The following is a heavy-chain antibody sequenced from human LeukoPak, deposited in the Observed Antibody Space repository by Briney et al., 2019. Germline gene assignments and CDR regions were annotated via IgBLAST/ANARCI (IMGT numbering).Heavy chain of an antibody. Sequence: RSGGSLRLSCAASGFTFKNNAMHWVRQTPGKGLEWVSSISWHSDNIDYADSVKGRFTISRDNAKNSLYLQMNSLRTEDTAFYYCVKDDGWYSWGQGTMVTVSS. J-gene: IGHJ3*01. D-gene: IGHD2-15*01. CDR3: VKDDGWYS. V-gene: IGHV3-9*01. CDR1: GFTFKNNA. CDR2: ISWHSDNI.